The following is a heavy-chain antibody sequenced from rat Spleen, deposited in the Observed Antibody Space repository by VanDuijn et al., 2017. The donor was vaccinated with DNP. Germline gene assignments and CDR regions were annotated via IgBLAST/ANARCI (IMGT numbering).Heavy chain of an antibody. CDR1: RFTFNSYW. J-gene: IGHJ1*01. Sequence: EVQLVESGGDLVQPGRSLKLSCVASRFTFNSYWMAWIRQVPGKGLEWVASVPSSGGSTYYPDSVKGRFTISRDNAKSTLYLQMDSLRSEDTATYYCARHYGGYSYYWYFDFWGPGTMVTVSS. CDR2: VPSSGGST. D-gene: IGHD1-11*01. V-gene: IGHV5-31*01. CDR3: ARHYGGYSYYWYFDF.